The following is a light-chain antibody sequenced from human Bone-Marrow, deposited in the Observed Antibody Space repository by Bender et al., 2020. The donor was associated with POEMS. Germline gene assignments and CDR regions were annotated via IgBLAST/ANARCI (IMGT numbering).Light chain of an antibody. J-gene: IGLJ3*02. CDR1: SSNIGAHA. CDR3: AVWDDSLNGWV. V-gene: IGLV1-44*01. Sequence: QSVLTQPPSASGTPGQRVTISCSGGSSNIGAHAVNWYQHLPGTAPKLLIYPSHRRPSEVPDRFSGSRSGTSASLAISGLQSEDEAGYYCAVWDDSLNGWVFGGGTKLTVL. CDR2: PSH.